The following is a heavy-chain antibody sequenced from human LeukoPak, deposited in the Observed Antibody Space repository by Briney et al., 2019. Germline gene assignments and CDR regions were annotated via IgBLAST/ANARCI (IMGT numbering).Heavy chain of an antibody. CDR3: ARDGTVTAGPFDP. CDR1: GFTFSYYG. J-gene: IGHJ5*02. D-gene: IGHD4-11*01. CDR2: IWYDGSNR. Sequence: PGGSLRLSCTASGFTFSYYGMQRVRQAPGKGLEWVAFIWYDGSNRYYADSVKGRFTISRDNSKNTLYLQINSLRVEDTAVYYCARDGTVTAGPFDPWGQGTLVTVSS. V-gene: IGHV3-33*01.